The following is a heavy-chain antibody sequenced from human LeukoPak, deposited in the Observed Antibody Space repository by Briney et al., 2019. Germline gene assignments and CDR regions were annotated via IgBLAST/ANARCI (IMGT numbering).Heavy chain of an antibody. CDR3: ARRAYAYYCDSRGYFRY. CDR2: INHSGST. J-gene: IGHJ4*02. D-gene: IGHD3-22*01. V-gene: IGHV4-34*01. CDR1: GRSLSGYY. Sequence: PSETLSLTCAVYGRSLSGYYWRWVSQPPGKGLEWIGEINHSGSTNFNPSLKSRVTISADTSKNQSSLKLSSVTAADTAVYYCARRAYAYYCDSRGYFRYWGQGTLVTVSS.